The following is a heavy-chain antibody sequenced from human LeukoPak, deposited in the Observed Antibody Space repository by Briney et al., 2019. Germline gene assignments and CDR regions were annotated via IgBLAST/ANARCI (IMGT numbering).Heavy chain of an antibody. V-gene: IGHV1-69*13. D-gene: IGHD1-14*01. CDR1: GGTFSSYA. CDR3: ARGGITPHVAHY. Sequence: GASVKASCKASGGTFSSYAISWVRQAPGQGLEWMGGIIPIFGTANYAQKFQGRVTITAYESTSTAYMELSSLRSEDTAVYYCARGGITPHVAHYWGQGTLVTVSS. CDR2: IIPIFGTA. J-gene: IGHJ4*02.